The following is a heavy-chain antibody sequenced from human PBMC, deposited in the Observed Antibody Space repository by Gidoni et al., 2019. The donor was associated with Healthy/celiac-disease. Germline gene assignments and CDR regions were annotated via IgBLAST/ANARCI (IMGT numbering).Heavy chain of an antibody. Sequence: QVQLVASGGGVVQPGRSLRLSCAASGFPFSSYGMHWVRQAPGKGLEWVAVIWYDGSNKYYADSVKGRFTISRDNSKNTLYLQMNSLRAEDTAVYYCARARGPGAGFDIWGQGTMVTVSS. V-gene: IGHV3-33*01. CDR1: GFPFSSYG. CDR2: IWYDGSNK. J-gene: IGHJ3*02. D-gene: IGHD6-19*01. CDR3: ARARGPGAGFDI.